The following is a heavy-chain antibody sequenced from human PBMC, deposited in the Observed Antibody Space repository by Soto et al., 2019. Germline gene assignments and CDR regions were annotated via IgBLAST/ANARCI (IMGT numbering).Heavy chain of an antibody. V-gene: IGHV3-33*01. CDR3: ARVLRSGYGMDV. D-gene: IGHD3-3*01. J-gene: IGHJ6*02. CDR2: IWYDGNNK. Sequence: GGSLRLSCATSGFTFGSYGFVWVRQAPGKGLEWAALIWYDGNNKYYVDSVKGRFTISRDNSRNTLYLQMNSLRVEDTAVYYCARVLRSGYGMDVWGQGATVTVSS. CDR1: GFTFGSYG.